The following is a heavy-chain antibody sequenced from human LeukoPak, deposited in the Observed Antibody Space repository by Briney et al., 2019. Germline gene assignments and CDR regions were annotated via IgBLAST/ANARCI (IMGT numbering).Heavy chain of an antibody. CDR1: GFTFSSFG. CDR2: ISYDGNNQ. V-gene: IGHV3-30*03. D-gene: IGHD3-10*01. Sequence: GGSLRLSCAASGFTFSSFGMHWVRQAPGKGLEWAAVISYDGNNQYYADSVRGRFTISRDNSENTLYLQMHSLRGEDTALYYCARGPYASGSYGRRGWVHYMDVWGKGTTVTISS. J-gene: IGHJ6*03. CDR3: ARGPYASGSYGRRGWVHYMDV.